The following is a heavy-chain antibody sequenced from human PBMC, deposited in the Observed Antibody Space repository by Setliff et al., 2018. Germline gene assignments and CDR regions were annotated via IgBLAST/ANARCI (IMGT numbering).Heavy chain of an antibody. CDR2: INPSGGST. CDR3: ARENILTGYPTIDY. CDR1: GYTFTSYA. Sequence: ASVKVSCKASGYTFTSYAMHWVRQAHGQRLEWMGWINPSGGSTSYAQKFQGRVTMTRDTSTSTVYMELSSLRSEDTAVYYCARENILTGYPTIDYWGQGTLVTVSS. V-gene: IGHV1-46*01. J-gene: IGHJ4*02. D-gene: IGHD3-9*01.